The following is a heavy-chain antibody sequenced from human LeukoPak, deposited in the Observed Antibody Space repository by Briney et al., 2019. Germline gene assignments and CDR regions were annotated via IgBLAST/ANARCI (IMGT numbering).Heavy chain of an antibody. CDR1: GYTFTSYD. V-gene: IGHV1-8*01. D-gene: IGHD3-3*01. Sequence: GASVKVSCKASGYTFTSYDINWVRQATGQGLEWMGWMNPNSGNTGYAQKFQGRVTMTRNTSISTAYMELSSLRSEDTAVYYCARVFRSRITIFGVGGNWFDPWGRGTLVTVSS. J-gene: IGHJ5*02. CDR2: MNPNSGNT. CDR3: ARVFRSRITIFGVGGNWFDP.